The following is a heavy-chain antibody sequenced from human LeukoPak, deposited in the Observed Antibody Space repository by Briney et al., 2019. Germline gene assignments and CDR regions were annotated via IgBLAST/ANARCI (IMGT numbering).Heavy chain of an antibody. CDR1: GFTFSSYG. D-gene: IGHD6-13*01. Sequence: HPGGSLRLSCAASGFTFSSYGMHWVRQAPGKGLEWVAFIRYGGSNKYYADSVKGRFTISRDNSKNTLYLQMNSLRAEDTAVYYCAKARGYSSSWYEANWFDPWGQGTLVTVSS. CDR3: AKARGYSSSWYEANWFDP. J-gene: IGHJ5*02. CDR2: IRYGGSNK. V-gene: IGHV3-30*02.